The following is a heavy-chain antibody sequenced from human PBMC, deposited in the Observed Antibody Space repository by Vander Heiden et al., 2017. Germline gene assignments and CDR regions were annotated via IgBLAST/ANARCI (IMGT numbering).Heavy chain of an antibody. CDR2: SYYSGST. CDR3: ARLQSCFDY. CDR1: GGSISSYY. D-gene: IGHD6-19*01. Sequence: QVQLQESGPGLVKPSETLSLTCTVSGGSISSYYWSWIRQPPGKGLEWIGYSYYSGSTNYNPSLKSRVTISVDTSKNQFSLKLSSVTAADTAVYYCARLQSCFDYWGQGTLVTVSS. V-gene: IGHV4-59*08. J-gene: IGHJ4*02.